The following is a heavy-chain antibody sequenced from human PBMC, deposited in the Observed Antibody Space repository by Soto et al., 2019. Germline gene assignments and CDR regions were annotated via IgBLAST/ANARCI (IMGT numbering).Heavy chain of an antibody. Sequence: ASVKVSCKASGYTFTSYYMHWVRQAPGQGLEWMGIINPSGGSTSYAQKFQGRVTMTRDTSTSTAYMELSSLRSEDTAVYYCARDPEKIGYCSSTSCHSSAYFQHWGQGTLVTVSS. CDR3: ARDPEKIGYCSSTSCHSSAYFQH. V-gene: IGHV1-46*01. J-gene: IGHJ1*01. CDR2: INPSGGST. CDR1: GYTFTSYY. D-gene: IGHD2-2*01.